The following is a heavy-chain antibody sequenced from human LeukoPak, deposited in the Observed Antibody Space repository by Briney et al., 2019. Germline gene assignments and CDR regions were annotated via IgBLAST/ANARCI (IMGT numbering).Heavy chain of an antibody. J-gene: IGHJ6*03. CDR1: GFTFSSYA. Sequence: GGSLRLSCEASGFTFSSYAMSWVRQAPGKGLEWVSAISGSGGSTYYADSVKGRFTISRDNSKNTLYLQMNSLRAEDTAVHYCAKNGLNCSGGSCYLLYYYYYYMDVWGKGTTVTVSS. D-gene: IGHD2-15*01. CDR3: AKNGLNCSGGSCYLLYYYYYYMDV. CDR2: ISGSGGST. V-gene: IGHV3-23*01.